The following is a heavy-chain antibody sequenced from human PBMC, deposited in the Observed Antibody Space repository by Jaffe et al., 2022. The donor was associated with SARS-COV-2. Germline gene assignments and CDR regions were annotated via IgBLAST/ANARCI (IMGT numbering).Heavy chain of an antibody. CDR1: GFTFSNYA. D-gene: IGHD3-10*01. V-gene: IGHV3-23*01. J-gene: IGHJ6*02. Sequence: EVQLLESGGGLVQPGGSLRLSCAASGFTFSNYAMSWVRQAPGRGLEWVSAVSASGGSTYYADSVRGRFTISRDNSKKTLYLQMNSLRAEDTAVYYCAKDQLIWFGGLWGVGNGLDVWGQGTTVTVSS. CDR2: VSASGGST. CDR3: AKDQLIWFGGLWGVGNGLDV.